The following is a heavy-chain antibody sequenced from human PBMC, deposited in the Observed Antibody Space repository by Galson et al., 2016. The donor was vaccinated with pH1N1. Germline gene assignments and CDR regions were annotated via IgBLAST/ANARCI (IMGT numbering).Heavy chain of an antibody. Sequence: SLRLSCAVSEFTINDYWMTWVRQAPGKGLEWVASISQDGGEKYYVDSVKGRFIISRDNAENSLFLQMNSLREEDTAVYYCARDALDYFDSSGFYFDYWGQGTLVTVSS. V-gene: IGHV3-7*01. CDR3: ARDALDYFDSSGFYFDY. D-gene: IGHD3-22*01. J-gene: IGHJ4*02. CDR1: EFTINDYW. CDR2: ISQDGGEK.